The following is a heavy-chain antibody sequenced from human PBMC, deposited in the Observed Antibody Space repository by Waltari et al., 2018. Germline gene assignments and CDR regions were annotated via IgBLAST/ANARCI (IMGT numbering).Heavy chain of an antibody. Sequence: QLQLQESGPGLVKPSETLSLTCTVSGGSIRSSSYYWGWIRQPPGKRLEWIGSIYYSGSTYYNPSLKRRVTISVDTSKNQFSLKLSSVTAADTAVYYCADDSSGNDAFDIWGQGTMVTVSS. CDR1: GGSIRSSSYY. V-gene: IGHV4-39*01. CDR2: IYYSGST. CDR3: ADDSSGNDAFDI. J-gene: IGHJ3*02. D-gene: IGHD3-22*01.